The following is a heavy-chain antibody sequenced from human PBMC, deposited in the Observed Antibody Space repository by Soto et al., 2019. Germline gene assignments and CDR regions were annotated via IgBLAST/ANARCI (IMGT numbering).Heavy chain of an antibody. CDR1: GFTFGYYA. D-gene: IGHD3-9*01. Sequence: GGSLRLSCTASGFTFGYYAMSWVRQAPGKGLEWVGFIRSKAYGGTTEYAASVKGRFTISRDDSKSIAYLQMNSLKTEDTAVYYCGLDGYYDILTGYYPWDYYYGMDVWGQGTTVTVSS. CDR3: GLDGYYDILTGYYPWDYYYGMDV. V-gene: IGHV3-49*04. CDR2: IRSKAYGGTT. J-gene: IGHJ6*02.